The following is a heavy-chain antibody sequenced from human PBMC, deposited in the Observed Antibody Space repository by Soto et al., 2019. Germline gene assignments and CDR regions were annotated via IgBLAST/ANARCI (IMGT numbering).Heavy chain of an antibody. J-gene: IGHJ4*02. CDR3: ARGGDILTGYYTLDY. Sequence: QVPLVESGGGLVKPGGSLRLSCAASGFTFSDYYMSWIRQAPGKGLEWVSYISSSSVYTNYADSVKGRFTISRDNAKNSLYLQMNSLRAEDTAVYYCARGGDILTGYYTLDYWGQGTLVTVSS. V-gene: IGHV3-11*05. D-gene: IGHD3-9*01. CDR1: GFTFSDYY. CDR2: ISSSSVYT.